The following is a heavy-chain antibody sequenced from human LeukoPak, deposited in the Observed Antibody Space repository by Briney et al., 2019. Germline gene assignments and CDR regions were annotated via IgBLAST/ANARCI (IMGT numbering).Heavy chain of an antibody. D-gene: IGHD6-6*01. J-gene: IGHJ6*03. CDR3: ARVGVPYSSSSGYYYYYYMDV. Sequence: ASVKVSCKASGYTFTSYDINWVRQATGQGLEWMGWMSPNSGNTGYAQKFQRRVTMTRNTSISTAYMELSSLRSEDTAVYYCARVGVPYSSSSGYYYYYYMDVWGKGTTVTVSS. CDR2: MSPNSGNT. V-gene: IGHV1-8*01. CDR1: GYTFTSYD.